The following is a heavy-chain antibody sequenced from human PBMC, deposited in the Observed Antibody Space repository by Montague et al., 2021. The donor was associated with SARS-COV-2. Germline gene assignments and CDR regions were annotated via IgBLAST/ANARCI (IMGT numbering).Heavy chain of an antibody. V-gene: IGHV4-59*01. CDR2: IYYSGST. CDR1: GGSISSYY. CDR3: ARRSLGYGSGGSCYSAFDP. J-gene: IGHJ5*02. Sequence: SETLSLTCTLSGGSISSYYWSWIRQPPGKGLEWIGYIYYSGSTNYNPSLKSRVTISVDTSKNQFSLKLSSVTAADTAVYYCARRSLGYGSGGSCYSAFDPWGQGTLVTVSS. D-gene: IGHD2-15*01.